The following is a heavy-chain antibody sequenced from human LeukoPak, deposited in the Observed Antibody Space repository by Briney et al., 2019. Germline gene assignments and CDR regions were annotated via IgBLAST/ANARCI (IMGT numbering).Heavy chain of an antibody. CDR3: ARVGASYVGNYYMDV. J-gene: IGHJ6*03. D-gene: IGHD3-10*02. CDR2: IYHSGNT. V-gene: IGHV4-38-2*01. CDR1: GYSISSGYY. Sequence: SETVSLTCALSGYSISSGYYWGWTRQPPGKGLEWIGSIYHSGNTYYNPSLKSRVTISLDTSKNQFSLKLSSVTSADTAVYYCARVGASYVGNYYMDVWGKGTTVPVTS.